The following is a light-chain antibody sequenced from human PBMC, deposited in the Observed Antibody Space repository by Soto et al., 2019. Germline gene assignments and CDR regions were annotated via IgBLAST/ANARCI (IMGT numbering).Light chain of an antibody. CDR1: SSDVGGYNY. CDR2: DVS. V-gene: IGLV2-14*01. CDR3: SSYRSSSTDVV. J-gene: IGLJ2*01. Sequence: QSVLTQPASVSGSPGQSITISCTGTSSDVGGYNYVSWYQQHPGKAPKLMIYDVSNRPSGVSNRFSGSKSGNTASLTISGLQAEDEADYYCSSYRSSSTDVVFGGGTKVTVL.